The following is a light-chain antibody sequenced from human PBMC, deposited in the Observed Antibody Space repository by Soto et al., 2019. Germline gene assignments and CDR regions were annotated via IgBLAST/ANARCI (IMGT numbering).Light chain of an antibody. Sequence: QSVLTQPPSVSAAPGQKVTISCSGSSSNIGNHYVFWYQQFPGTAPKLLIYDNNKRPSRIPDRFSGSKSGTSATLGITGLQTGDEADYYCGTWDSSLSAGVFGGGTKVTVL. V-gene: IGLV1-51*01. CDR2: DNN. CDR3: GTWDSSLSAGV. CDR1: SSNIGNHY. J-gene: IGLJ3*02.